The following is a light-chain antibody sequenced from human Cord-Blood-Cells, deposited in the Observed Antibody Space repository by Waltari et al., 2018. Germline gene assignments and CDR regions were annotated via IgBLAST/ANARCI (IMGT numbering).Light chain of an antibody. J-gene: IGLJ1*01. CDR2: GNS. V-gene: IGLV1-40*01. CDR3: QSYDSSLSLYV. Sequence: QSVLTQPPSVSGAPRQRVTISCTGSSSNIGAGFAVHWYQQLPGTAPKLLIYGNSNRPSGVPDRFSGSKSGTSASLAITGLQAEDEADYYCQSYDSSLSLYVFGTGTKVTVL. CDR1: SSNIGAGFA.